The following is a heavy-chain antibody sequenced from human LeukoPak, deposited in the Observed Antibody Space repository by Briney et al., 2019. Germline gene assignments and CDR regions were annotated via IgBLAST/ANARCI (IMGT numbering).Heavy chain of an antibody. D-gene: IGHD1-26*01. CDR3: ATPTGRTGY. J-gene: IGHJ4*02. Sequence: GGSLRLSCAASGFTFSSYTMNWVRQAPGEGVEWVSSISSGSGYIYYADSLKGRFTISRDKAKNSLYLQMNSLRAEDTAAYYCATPTGRTGYWGQGTLVTVSS. CDR1: GFTFSSYT. CDR2: ISSGSGYI. V-gene: IGHV3-21*01.